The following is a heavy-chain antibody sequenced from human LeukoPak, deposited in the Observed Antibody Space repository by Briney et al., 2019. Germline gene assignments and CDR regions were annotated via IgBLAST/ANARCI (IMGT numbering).Heavy chain of an antibody. Sequence: SETLSLTCTVSGGSISSSSYYWGWIRQPPGKGLEWIGSISYSGNTYYNPSLKSQVTISVDTSKNQFSLKLSSVTAADTAVYYCARLGGSRSYYLVGYWGQGTLVTVSS. J-gene: IGHJ4*02. V-gene: IGHV4-39*01. CDR1: GGSISSSSYY. CDR2: ISYSGNT. CDR3: ARLGGSRSYYLVGY. D-gene: IGHD3-10*01.